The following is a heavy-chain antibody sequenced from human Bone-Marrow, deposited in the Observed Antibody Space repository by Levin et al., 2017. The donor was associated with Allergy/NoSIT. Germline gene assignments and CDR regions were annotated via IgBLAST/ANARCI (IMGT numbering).Heavy chain of an antibody. CDR2: IVPSFGPA. CDR1: GGAFSNYA. V-gene: IGHV1-69*01. D-gene: IGHD1-26*01. CDR3: ARALVGAPSGAYNI. Sequence: KISCKTSGGAFSNYALGWVRQAPAQGLEWVGGIVPSFGPANYAQNFQDRVTITADESTSTVYMELSSLKPEDTAVYYCARALVGAPSGAYNIWGQGTRVTVSS. J-gene: IGHJ3*02.